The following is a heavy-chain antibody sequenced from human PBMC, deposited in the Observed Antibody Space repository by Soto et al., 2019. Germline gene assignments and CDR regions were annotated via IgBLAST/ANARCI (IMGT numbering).Heavy chain of an antibody. D-gene: IGHD3-22*01. CDR2: ISGYNGDT. CDR3: AREGSYHDFDY. Sequence: QVQLVQSGAEVKKPGASVKVSCKASGYTFTSYGISWVRQAPGQGLAWMGWISGYNGDTNYAQKFQGRVTVTTDTSTSTAYLEVITLRSDDTAVYYCAREGSYHDFDYWGLGTLVTVSS. V-gene: IGHV1-18*01. J-gene: IGHJ4*02. CDR1: GYTFTSYG.